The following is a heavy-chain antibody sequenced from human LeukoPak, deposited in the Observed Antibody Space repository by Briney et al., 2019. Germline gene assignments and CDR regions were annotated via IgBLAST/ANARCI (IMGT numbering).Heavy chain of an antibody. CDR1: GYTFTSYG. D-gene: IGHD4-17*01. V-gene: IGHV1-18*01. CDR3: ARTELGYSDILEDAFDI. CDR2: ISAYNGNT. Sequence: ASVKVSCKASGYTFTSYGISWVRQAPGQGLEWMGWISAYNGNTNYAQKLQGRVTMTTDTSTSTAYMELRSLRSDDTAVYYCARTELGYSDILEDAFDIWGQGTMVTVSS. J-gene: IGHJ3*02.